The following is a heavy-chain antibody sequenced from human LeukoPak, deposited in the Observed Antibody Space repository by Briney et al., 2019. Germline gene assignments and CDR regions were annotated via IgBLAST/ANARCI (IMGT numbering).Heavy chain of an antibody. Sequence: AASVKVSCKASGYTFTSYGISWVRQAPGQGLEWMGWISAYNGNTNYAQKLQGRVTMTTDTSTSTAYMELRSLRSDDTAVCYCARASGSTSLYYYYGMDVWGQGTTVTVSS. CDR3: ARASGSTSLYYYYGMDV. CDR2: ISAYNGNT. CDR1: GYTFTSYG. V-gene: IGHV1-18*01. D-gene: IGHD2-2*01. J-gene: IGHJ6*02.